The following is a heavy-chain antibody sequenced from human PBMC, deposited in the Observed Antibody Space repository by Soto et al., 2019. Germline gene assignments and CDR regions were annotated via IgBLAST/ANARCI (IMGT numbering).Heavy chain of an antibody. Sequence: EVQLVESGGGLVQPGGSLRLSCVASGFTVTDIYMNWVRQAPGKGLEWVSVIYKDFTDYADVERGRFSVSTDTSKNALYLQLDNLRAEDTAVYYCAREPRYCSGGSCSIMGDAFDIWGKGAMVTVSS. CDR2: IYKDFT. CDR1: GFTVTDIY. J-gene: IGHJ3*02. V-gene: IGHV3-66*01. D-gene: IGHD2-15*01. CDR3: AREPRYCSGGSCSIMGDAFDI.